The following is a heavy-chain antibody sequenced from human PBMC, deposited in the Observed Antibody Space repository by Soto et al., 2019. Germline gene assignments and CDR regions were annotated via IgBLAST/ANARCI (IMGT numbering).Heavy chain of an antibody. CDR3: ARDILSVGPRANDAFDV. Sequence: QVQLVQSGAEVRKPGASVNISCWASGFKFGDNLINWGRQAPGQSLEWMGWFNPDNGKTRYSQGFHGRVTISRHSSASIAYVEVTDLTSEDTAVYYCARDILSVGPRANDAFDVWGQGTMVSVSS. J-gene: IGHJ3*01. D-gene: IGHD2-8*02. CDR2: FNPDNGKT. V-gene: IGHV1-3*01. CDR1: GFKFGDNL.